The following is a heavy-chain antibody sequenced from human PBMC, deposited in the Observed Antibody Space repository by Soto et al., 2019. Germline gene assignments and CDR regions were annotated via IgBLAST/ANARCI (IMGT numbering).Heavy chain of an antibody. CDR1: GYTFTSYW. D-gene: IGHD2-8*01. V-gene: IGHV5-51*01. Sequence: XESLRISCVASGYTFTSYWIGLVRQMPGEGLEWMGIIYPGGSDTRYSPSFRGQATISADKSISTAYLQWSSLKASDTAMYYCMRQLGVDADNWFHPWGQGTLVTVSS. CDR3: MRQLGVDADNWFHP. CDR2: IYPGGSDT. J-gene: IGHJ5*02.